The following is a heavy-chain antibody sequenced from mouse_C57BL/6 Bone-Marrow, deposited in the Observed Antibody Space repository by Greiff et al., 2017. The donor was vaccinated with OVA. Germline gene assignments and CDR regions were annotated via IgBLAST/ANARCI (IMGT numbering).Heavy chain of an antibody. CDR3: ARSPRYGSSYDYAMDY. Sequence: QVQLKQSGAELVKPGASVKLSCKASGYTFTSYWMHWVKQRPGQGLEWIGYINPSSGYTNYNEKFKDKATLTADKSSSTAYMQLSSLTYENSAVYDVARSPRYGSSYDYAMDYWGQGTSVTVSS. D-gene: IGHD1-1*01. J-gene: IGHJ4*01. CDR1: GYTFTSYW. V-gene: IGHV1-7*01. CDR2: INPSSGYT.